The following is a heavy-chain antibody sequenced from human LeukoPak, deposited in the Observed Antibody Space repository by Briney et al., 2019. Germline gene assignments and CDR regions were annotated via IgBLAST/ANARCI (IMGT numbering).Heavy chain of an antibody. Sequence: SLRLSCAASGFTFDNYAMHWVRQVPGKGLEWVSGISWNSGNIGYADSVKGRFTISRDNAKISLYLEMSSLRAEDTAIYYCAKDSFSQNGIFDALDIWGQGTMVTVYS. CDR3: AKDSFSQNGIFDALDI. V-gene: IGHV3-9*01. J-gene: IGHJ3*02. CDR1: GFTFDNYA. CDR2: ISWNSGNI. D-gene: IGHD1-1*01.